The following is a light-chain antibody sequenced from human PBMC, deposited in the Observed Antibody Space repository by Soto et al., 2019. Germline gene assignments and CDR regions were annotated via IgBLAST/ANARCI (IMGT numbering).Light chain of an antibody. CDR3: CSFAGSNSWV. J-gene: IGLJ3*02. V-gene: IGLV2-23*01. CDR2: EAT. CDR1: SSDVGTYDL. Sequence: QSVLTQPASVSGSPGQSITISCTGSSSDVGTYDLVSWYQHHPGAAPKLMIYEATRRPSGISKRFSGSKSGNTASLTISGLQAEDEADYYCCSFAGSNSWVFGGGTKLTVL.